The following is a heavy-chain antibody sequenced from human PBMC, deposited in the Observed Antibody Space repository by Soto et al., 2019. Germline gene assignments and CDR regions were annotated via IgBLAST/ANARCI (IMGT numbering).Heavy chain of an antibody. V-gene: IGHV3-30*03. CDR2: ISYDGSNK. J-gene: IGHJ5*02. Sequence: QVQLVESGGGVVQPGRSLRLSCAASGFTFSSYGMHWVRQAPGKGLEWVAVISYDGSNKYYADSVKGRFTISRDNYKNTLYLQMNSLRAEDTAVYYCAAIAPNYYGSGSHNWFDPWGQGTLVTVSS. CDR1: GFTFSSYG. CDR3: AAIAPNYYGSGSHNWFDP. D-gene: IGHD3-10*01.